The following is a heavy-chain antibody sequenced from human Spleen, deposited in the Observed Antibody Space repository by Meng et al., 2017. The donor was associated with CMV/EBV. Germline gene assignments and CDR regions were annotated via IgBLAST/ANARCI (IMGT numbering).Heavy chain of an antibody. CDR3: AKLGDFWSGYYYYYGMDV. CDR2: IRYDGSNK. CDR1: GFTLSSYG. J-gene: IGHJ6*02. Sequence: GGSLRLSCAASGFTLSSYGMHWVRQAPGKGLEWVAFIRYDGSNKYYADSVKGRFTISRDNSKNTLYLQMNSLRAEDTAVYYCAKLGDFWSGYYYYYGMDVWGQGTTVTVSS. D-gene: IGHD3-3*01. V-gene: IGHV3-30*02.